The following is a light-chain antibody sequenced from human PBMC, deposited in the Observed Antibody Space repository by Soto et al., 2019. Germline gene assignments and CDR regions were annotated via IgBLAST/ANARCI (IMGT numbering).Light chain of an antibody. CDR1: QSVSSY. CDR3: QQRSNWPPIT. CDR2: DAS. J-gene: IGKJ5*01. V-gene: IGKV3-11*01. Sequence: EIVLKPPPATLSLTPGERATLSCRASQSVSSYLAWSQQKPGQAPRLLIYDASNRATGIPARFSGSGSGTDFTLPISSLEPGDFAVYYCQQRSNWPPITFGQGTRLEIK.